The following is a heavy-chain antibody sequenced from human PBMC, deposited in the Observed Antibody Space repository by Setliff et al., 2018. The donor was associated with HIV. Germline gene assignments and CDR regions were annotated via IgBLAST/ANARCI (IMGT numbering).Heavy chain of an antibody. CDR2: FDPEDEET. CDR1: GYSLTELS. Sequence: ASVKVSCKVSGYSLTELSIHWVRQAPGKGLEWVGGFDPEDEETFYAETVQGRVTMTEDTLTDTAYMELSSLRSDDTAMYYCTVDHPDDVQVIWGQGTLVTV. V-gene: IGHV1-24*01. CDR3: TVDHPDDVQVI. J-gene: IGHJ4*02. D-gene: IGHD1-1*01.